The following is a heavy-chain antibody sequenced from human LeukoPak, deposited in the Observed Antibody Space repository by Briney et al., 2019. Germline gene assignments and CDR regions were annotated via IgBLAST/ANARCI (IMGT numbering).Heavy chain of an antibody. Sequence: GGSLRLSCAASGFTFSSYEMNWVRQAPGKGLEWVSYISSSGSTIYYADSVKGRFTISRDNAQNSLYLQMNSLRAEDTAVYYCARSYGSGPNDAFDIWGQGTMVTVSS. CDR1: GFTFSSYE. V-gene: IGHV3-48*03. CDR2: ISSSGSTI. J-gene: IGHJ3*02. D-gene: IGHD3-10*01. CDR3: ARSYGSGPNDAFDI.